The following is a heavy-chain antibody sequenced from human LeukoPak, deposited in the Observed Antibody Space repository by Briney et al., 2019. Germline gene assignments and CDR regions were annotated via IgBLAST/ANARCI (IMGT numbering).Heavy chain of an antibody. J-gene: IGHJ4*02. CDR3: ARDGGDYSEYYFDY. CDR2: IYTSGST. D-gene: IGHD4-17*01. V-gene: IGHV4-4*07. Sequence: PSETLSLTCTVSGGSISSYYWSWIRQPAGKGLEWIGRIYTSGSTNYNPSLKSRVTISVDTSKNQFSLKLSSVTAADTAVYYCARDGGDYSEYYFDYWGQGTLVTVSS. CDR1: GGSISSYY.